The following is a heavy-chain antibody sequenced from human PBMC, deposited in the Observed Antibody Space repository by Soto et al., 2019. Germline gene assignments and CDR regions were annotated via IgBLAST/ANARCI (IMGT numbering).Heavy chain of an antibody. Sequence: QVHLVQSGAEVKKPGASVKVSCKASGYTFTSYGISWVRQAPGQGLEWMGWISAYNDNANYAQRLQGRVTMTTDTSTSKAYMELRSLRSDDTAVYCCACEYSGTNRGALDIWGQGRMVIV. V-gene: IGHV1-18*01. J-gene: IGHJ3*02. CDR1: GYTFTSYG. CDR3: ACEYSGTNRGALDI. D-gene: IGHD1-26*01. CDR2: ISAYNDNA.